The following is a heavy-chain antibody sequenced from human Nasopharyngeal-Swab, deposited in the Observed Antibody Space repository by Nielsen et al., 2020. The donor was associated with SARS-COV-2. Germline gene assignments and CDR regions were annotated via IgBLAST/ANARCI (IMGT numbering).Heavy chain of an antibody. CDR1: GFNFSSYS. J-gene: IGHJ5*02. CDR3: AREAHDYSNYRRGTEWFDP. D-gene: IGHD4-11*01. CDR2: IKQGGSET. V-gene: IGHV3-7*01. Sequence: ETLSLTCAVSGFNFSSYSMSWVRQAPGKGLEWLATIKQGGSETFYVASVKGRFTISSDDSKNSVYLQINSLRAEDTAVYYCAREAHDYSNYRRGTEWFDPWGQGTLVTVSS.